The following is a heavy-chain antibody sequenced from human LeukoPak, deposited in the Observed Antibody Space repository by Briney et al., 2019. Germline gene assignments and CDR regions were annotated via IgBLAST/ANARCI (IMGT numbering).Heavy chain of an antibody. CDR1: GFTFSDYY. V-gene: IGHV3-11*06. CDR3: ARGYDILTGYSPFFYYGMDV. J-gene: IGHJ6*04. Sequence: GGSLRLSCAASGFTFSDYYMSWIRQAPGKGLEWVSYISSSSSYINYADSVKGRFTISRDNAKNSLYLQMNSLRAEDTAVYYCARGYDILTGYSPFFYYGMDVWGKGTTVTVSS. D-gene: IGHD3-9*01. CDR2: ISSSSSYI.